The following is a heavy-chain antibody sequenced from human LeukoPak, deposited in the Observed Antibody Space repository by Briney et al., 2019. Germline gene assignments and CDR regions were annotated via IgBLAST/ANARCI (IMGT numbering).Heavy chain of an antibody. CDR1: GYSFTNYW. CDR2: IYPGDSDT. Sequence: GESLKISCKGSGYSFTNYWIGWVRQMPGKGLEWMGIIYPGDSDTRYSPSFQGQVTISADRSSNTAYLQWSSLKASDTAIYYCARRVVGGGLDYWGQGTLVTVSS. V-gene: IGHV5-51*01. D-gene: IGHD2-2*01. J-gene: IGHJ4*02. CDR3: ARRVVGGGLDY.